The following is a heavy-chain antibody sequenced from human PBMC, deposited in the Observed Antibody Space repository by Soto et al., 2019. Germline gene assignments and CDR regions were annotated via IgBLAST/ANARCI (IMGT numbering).Heavy chain of an antibody. CDR3: ARGSSSSWWPSIREDAFDI. Sequence: PGGSLRLSCAASGFTFSDYYMSWIRQAPGKGLEWVSYISSSGSTIYYADSVKGRFTISRDNAKNSLYLQMNSLRAEDTAVYYCARGSSSSWWPSIREDAFDIWGQGTMVTVSS. CDR2: ISSSGSTI. D-gene: IGHD6-13*01. V-gene: IGHV3-11*01. CDR1: GFTFSDYY. J-gene: IGHJ3*02.